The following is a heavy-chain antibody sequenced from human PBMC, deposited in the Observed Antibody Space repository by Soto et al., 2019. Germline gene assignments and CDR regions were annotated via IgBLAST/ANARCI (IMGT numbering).Heavy chain of an antibody. CDR2: ISSSSSYI. CDR3: ARPNEAVSLGIAAAGTKPHGHGMDV. CDR1: GFTFSSYS. D-gene: IGHD6-13*01. J-gene: IGHJ6*02. Sequence: GGSLRLSCAASGFTFSSYSMNWVRQAPGKGLEWVSSISSSSSYIYYADSVKGRFTISRDNAKNSLYLQMNSLRAEDTAVYYCARPNEAVSLGIAAAGTKPHGHGMDVWGQGTTVTVSS. V-gene: IGHV3-21*01.